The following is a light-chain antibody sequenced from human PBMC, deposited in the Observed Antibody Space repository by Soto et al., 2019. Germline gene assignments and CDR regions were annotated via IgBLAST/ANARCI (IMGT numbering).Light chain of an antibody. CDR3: QQYNNCPLT. CDR2: ATS. CDR1: HRVSSY. V-gene: IGKV3-15*01. Sequence: EIVMTQSPATLSVSPGERATLSCRASHRVSSYLACYQQKPGQAPRLLIYATSTRATGIPARFSGSGSGTEFTLTISSLQSEDFAVYYCQQYNNCPLTFGGGTKVEIK. J-gene: IGKJ4*01.